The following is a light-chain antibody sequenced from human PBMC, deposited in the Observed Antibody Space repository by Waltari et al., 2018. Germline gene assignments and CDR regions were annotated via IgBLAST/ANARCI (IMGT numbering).Light chain of an antibody. CDR1: PNIITY. Sequence: DILLTQSPSSLSASVGDRVTITCRASPNIITYLNWYQHKPGKAPKLLIYGASTVQNGVPSRFSGFGSGTDFTLTLTGLQPGDIATYYCQQSYSTPRTFGQGTKVELK. CDR3: QQSYSTPRT. V-gene: IGKV1-39*01. CDR2: GAS. J-gene: IGKJ1*01.